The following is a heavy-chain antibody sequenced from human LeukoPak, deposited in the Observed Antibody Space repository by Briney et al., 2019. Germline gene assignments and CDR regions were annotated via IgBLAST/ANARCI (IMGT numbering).Heavy chain of an antibody. V-gene: IGHV3-21*01. CDR1: GFTFSSYS. CDR3: ARDRAKYQLLSAGYFDY. Sequence: GGSLRLSCAASGFTFSSYSMNWVRQAPGKGLEWVSSISSSSSYIYYADSVKGRFTISRDSAKNSLYLQMNSLRAEDTAVYYCARDRAKYQLLSAGYFDYWGQGTLVTVSS. J-gene: IGHJ4*02. D-gene: IGHD2-2*01. CDR2: ISSSSSYI.